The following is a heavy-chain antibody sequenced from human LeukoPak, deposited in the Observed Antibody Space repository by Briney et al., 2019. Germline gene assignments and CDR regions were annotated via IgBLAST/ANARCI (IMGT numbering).Heavy chain of an antibody. V-gene: IGHV4-4*07. CDR2: IYSSGTT. Sequence: SEPLSLTCTVSGGSTINYFRSWIRQPAGKGLEWIGHIYSSGTTHYNPSLDNRVTISLDASTSQFSLNLNSVTAADTAVYFCARAEGSGSGAYTLDYWGEGIPVIISS. CDR1: GGSTINYF. CDR3: ARAEGSGSGAYTLDY. J-gene: IGHJ4*02. D-gene: IGHD3-10*01.